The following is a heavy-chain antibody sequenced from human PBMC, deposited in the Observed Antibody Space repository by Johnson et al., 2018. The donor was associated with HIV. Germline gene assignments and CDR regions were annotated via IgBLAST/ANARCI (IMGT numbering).Heavy chain of an antibody. CDR3: ARDAGVNVVVGAFDL. V-gene: IGHV3-23*04. CDR2: ISGSGGST. Sequence: VQLVESGGGLVQPGGSLRLSCSASGFTFSTYAMSWVRQAPGKGLEWVSAISGSGGSTYYADSVKGRFAISRDNSKNTLYLPMNSQRAEDTAVYYCARDAGVNVVVGAFDLWGQGTMVTVSS. J-gene: IGHJ3*01. CDR1: GFTFSTYA. D-gene: IGHD2-15*01.